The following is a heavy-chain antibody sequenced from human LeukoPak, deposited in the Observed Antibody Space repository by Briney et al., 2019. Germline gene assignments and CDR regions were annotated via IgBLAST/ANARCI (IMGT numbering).Heavy chain of an antibody. CDR1: GYTFTGYY. Sequence: ASVKVSCKASGYTFTGYYMHWVRQAPGQGLEWMGWINLNSGGTNYAQKFQGRVTMTRDTSNSTAYMELSRLRSDDTAVYYCARVWHQLVWEAIYFDYLVQGSIDTVSS. J-gene: IGHJ4*02. CDR3: ARVWHQLVWEAIYFDY. V-gene: IGHV1-2*02. CDR2: INLNSGGT. D-gene: IGHD2-2*01.